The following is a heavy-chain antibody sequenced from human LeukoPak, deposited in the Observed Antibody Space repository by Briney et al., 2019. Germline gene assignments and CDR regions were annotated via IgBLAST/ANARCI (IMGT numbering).Heavy chain of an antibody. V-gene: IGHV4-30-4*02. CDR3: ASFKGRYSGYDGYYFDY. CDR2: IYYSGST. J-gene: IGHJ4*02. CDR1: GGSISSGDYY. Sequence: SETLSLTCTVAGGSISSGDYYWSWIRQPPGKGLEWIGYIYYSGSTYYNPSLKSRVTISLDTSKNQFSLNLTSVTAADTAVYYCASFKGRYSGYDGYYFDYWGQGHLVTVSS. D-gene: IGHD5-12*01.